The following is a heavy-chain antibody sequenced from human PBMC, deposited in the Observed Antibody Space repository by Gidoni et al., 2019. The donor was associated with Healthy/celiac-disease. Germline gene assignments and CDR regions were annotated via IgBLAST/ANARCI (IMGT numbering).Heavy chain of an antibody. D-gene: IGHD2-21*02. V-gene: IGHV4-34*01. CDR2: INHSGST. J-gene: IGHJ2*01. CDR1: GGSFSGYY. CDR3: ARRRTPSFYGGNSRGWYFDL. Sequence: QVQLQQCGAGLLKPSETLSLTCAVYGGSFSGYYWSWIRQPPGKGLEWIGEINHSGSTNYNPSLKSRVTISVDTSKNQFSLKLSSVTAADTAVYYCARRRTPSFYGGNSRGWYFDLWGRGTLVTVSS.